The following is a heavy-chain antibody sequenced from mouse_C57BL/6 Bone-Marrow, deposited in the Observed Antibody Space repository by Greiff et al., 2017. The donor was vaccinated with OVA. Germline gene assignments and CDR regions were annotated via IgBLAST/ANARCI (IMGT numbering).Heavy chain of an antibody. D-gene: IGHD2-5*01. Sequence: VQLKESGGGLVQSGRSLRLSCATSGFTFSDFYMEWVRQAPGKGLEWIAASRNKANDYTTEYSASVKGRFIVSRDTSQSILYLQMNALRAEDTAMYYCARDARNSNYGFAYWGQGTLVTVSA. J-gene: IGHJ3*01. CDR2: SRNKANDYTT. CDR3: ARDARNSNYGFAY. V-gene: IGHV7-1*01. CDR1: GFTFSDFY.